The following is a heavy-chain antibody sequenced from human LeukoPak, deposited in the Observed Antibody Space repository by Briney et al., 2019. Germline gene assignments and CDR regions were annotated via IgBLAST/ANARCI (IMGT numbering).Heavy chain of an antibody. Sequence: VASVKVSCKASGYTFTGYYMHWVRQAPGQGLEWMGWIRAYNGKTNYAQKLQGRVTMTTDTSTSTAYMELRSLRSDDTAVYYCARGPGGRSGYYPLEDYYYYQYMDVWGKGTTVTVSS. CDR3: ARGPGGRSGYYPLEDYYYYQYMDV. J-gene: IGHJ6*03. CDR2: IRAYNGKT. CDR1: GYTFTGYY. D-gene: IGHD3-22*01. V-gene: IGHV1-18*04.